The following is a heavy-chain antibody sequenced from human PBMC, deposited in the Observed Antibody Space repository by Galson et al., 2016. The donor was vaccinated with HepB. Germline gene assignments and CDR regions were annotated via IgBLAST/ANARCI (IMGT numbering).Heavy chain of an antibody. D-gene: IGHD1-26*01. Sequence: SLRLSCAASGFTFGSYAMTWVRQAPGKGLEWVSGIGGSGGSINYADSVKGRFTISRDNPKNTLYLQMNSLRAEDTAVYYCAGDLRGSYIFDYWGQGTLVTVSS. CDR1: GFTFGSYA. V-gene: IGHV3-23*01. CDR2: IGGSGGSI. CDR3: AGDLRGSYIFDY. J-gene: IGHJ4*02.